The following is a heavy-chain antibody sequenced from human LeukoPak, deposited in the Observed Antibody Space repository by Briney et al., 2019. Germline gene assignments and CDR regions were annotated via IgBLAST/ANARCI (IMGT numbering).Heavy chain of an antibody. Sequence: PGGSLRLSCAASGFTVNNNYMSWVRQAPGKGLEWVAVIYIGGGTYYAASVKGRFTISRDNSKSTLYLQMNSLRIEDTGFYYCTRDMIRGVPDYIDYWGQGTLVTVSS. V-gene: IGHV3-53*05. D-gene: IGHD3-10*01. CDR1: GFTVNNNY. J-gene: IGHJ4*02. CDR3: TRDMIRGVPDYIDY. CDR2: IYIGGGT.